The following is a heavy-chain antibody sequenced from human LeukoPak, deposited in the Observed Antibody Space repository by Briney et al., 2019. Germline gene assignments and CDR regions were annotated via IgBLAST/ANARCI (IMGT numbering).Heavy chain of an antibody. D-gene: IGHD2-21*01. Sequence: ASVKVSCKTSGYTFTDYYLHWGRQAPGQGLEWMGWVNPNSGRTSSAQKFQGRVTMTRDTSIATVYMEVTWLTSDDTAIYYCARADRLHGGPYLIGPWGQGTLVTVSS. CDR2: VNPNSGRT. CDR3: ARADRLHGGPYLIGP. J-gene: IGHJ5*02. V-gene: IGHV1-2*02. CDR1: GYTFTDYY.